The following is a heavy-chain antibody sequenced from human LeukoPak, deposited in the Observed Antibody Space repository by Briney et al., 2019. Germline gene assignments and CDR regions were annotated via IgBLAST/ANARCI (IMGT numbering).Heavy chain of an antibody. CDR1: DGSISSYY. CDR2: IYYSGST. J-gene: IGHJ4*02. V-gene: IGHV4-59*01. D-gene: IGHD6-13*01. CDR3: AREGAAEDY. Sequence: PSETLSLTCTVSDGSISSYYWGWIRQPPGKGLEWIGYIYYSGSTNYNPSLKSRVTISVDTSKNQFSLRLSSVTAADTAVYYCAREGAAEDYWGQGTLVTVSS.